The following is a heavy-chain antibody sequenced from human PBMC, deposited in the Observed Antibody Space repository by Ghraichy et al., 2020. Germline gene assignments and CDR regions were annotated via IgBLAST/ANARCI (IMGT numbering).Heavy chain of an antibody. V-gene: IGHV3-74*03. Sequence: GGSLRLSCAASGLTFSFFWMHWVRQAPGKGLVWVSRINSDGTTTTYADSVKGRFTISRDNAKNTLYLQMNSLRAEDTAVYYCAVSMGEPAEYFHRWGQGTLVTVSS. D-gene: IGHD3-16*01. J-gene: IGHJ1*01. CDR1: GLTFSFFW. CDR2: INSDGTTT. CDR3: AVSMGEPAEYFHR.